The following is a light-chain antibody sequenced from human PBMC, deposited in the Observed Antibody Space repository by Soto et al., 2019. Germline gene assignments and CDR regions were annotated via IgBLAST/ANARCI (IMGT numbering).Light chain of an antibody. V-gene: IGKV3-20*01. CDR3: HQYGSSPRT. CDR1: QSVSSSY. Sequence: IVLTQSPGTLSLSPGERATLSCRASQSVSSSYLAWYQQKPGQAPRLLIYGASSRATGIPDRFSGSGSGTDFTLTISRLEPEDFAVYYCHQYGSSPRTFGQGTKV. J-gene: IGKJ1*01. CDR2: GAS.